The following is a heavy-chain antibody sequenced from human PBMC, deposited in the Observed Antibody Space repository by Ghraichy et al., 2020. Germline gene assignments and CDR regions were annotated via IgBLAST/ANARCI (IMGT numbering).Heavy chain of an antibody. D-gene: IGHD3-22*01. J-gene: IGHJ6*02. CDR1: GFIFNNFA. CDR3: VRGGNYYESKTSASYFYFGLDA. Sequence: GSLRLSCTASGFIFNNFAVHWVRQAAGKEPEWVAVISYDGDEKHYADSVKGRFTISRDNWRNKVYLQMNSLRLQDTATYYCVRGGNYYESKTSASYFYFGLDAWGRGTTASVSS. CDR2: ISYDGDEK. V-gene: IGHV3-30-3*01.